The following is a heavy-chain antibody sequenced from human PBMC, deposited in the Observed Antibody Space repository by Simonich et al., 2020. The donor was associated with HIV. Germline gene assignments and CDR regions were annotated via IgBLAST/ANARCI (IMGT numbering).Heavy chain of an antibody. D-gene: IGHD3-22*01. CDR2: INPNSGGT. CDR3: ARGGAYYEGGAFDI. V-gene: IGHV1-2*02. J-gene: IGHJ3*02. CDR1: GYTFTGYY. Sequence: QVQLVQSGAEVKKPGASVKVSCQASGYTFTGYYMHWVRQAPGQGLEWVGGINPNSGGTNYAQKFQGRVTMTRETSISTAYMELSRLRSDDTAVYYCARGGAYYEGGAFDIWGQGTMVTVSS.